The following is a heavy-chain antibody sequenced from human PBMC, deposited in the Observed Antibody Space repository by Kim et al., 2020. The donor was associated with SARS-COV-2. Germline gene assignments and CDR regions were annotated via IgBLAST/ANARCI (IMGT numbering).Heavy chain of an antibody. Sequence: SYATAYAASVKGRFTISRDDSKNTAYLQMNSLKTEDTAVYYCTRLSYFDYWGQGTLVTVSS. CDR3: TRLSYFDY. J-gene: IGHJ4*02. V-gene: IGHV3-73*01. CDR2: SYAT.